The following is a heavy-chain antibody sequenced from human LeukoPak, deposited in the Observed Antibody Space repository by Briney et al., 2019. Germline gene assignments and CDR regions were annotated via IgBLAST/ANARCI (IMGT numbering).Heavy chain of an antibody. J-gene: IGHJ4*02. Sequence: GGSLRLSCAASGFTFDDYAMHWVRHAPGKGLLWVFFISGDGGWTYYADSLKGRFTVSRDNSKNSLYLQMNSLTTEDTALYYCAKDGGGGYSSTYFFDNWGQGTLVTVSS. CDR2: ISGDGGWT. D-gene: IGHD3-22*01. CDR3: AKDGGGGYSSTYFFDN. CDR1: GFTFDDYA. V-gene: IGHV3-43*02.